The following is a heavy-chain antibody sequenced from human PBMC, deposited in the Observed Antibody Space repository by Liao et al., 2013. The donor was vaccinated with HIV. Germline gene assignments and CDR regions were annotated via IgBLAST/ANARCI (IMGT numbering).Heavy chain of an antibody. D-gene: IGHD2-2*01. J-gene: IGHJ2*01. V-gene: IGHV4-59*01. CDR1: GGSISSYY. CDR2: INHSGRT. CDR3: ARVPNLFCSSTSCRSYYYFDV. Sequence: QLQLQESGPGLVKPSETLSLTCTVSGGSISSYYWSWIRQPPGKGLEWIGEINHSGRTNYNPSVKSRVTMSVDTSKNQLSLQLSSVTAADTAVYYCARVPNLFCSSTSCRSYYYFDVWGRGTLVTVSS.